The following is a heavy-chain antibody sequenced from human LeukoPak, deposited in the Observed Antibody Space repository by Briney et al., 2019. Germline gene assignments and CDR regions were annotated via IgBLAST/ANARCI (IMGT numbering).Heavy chain of an antibody. CDR1: GFTFSDYY. Sequence: GGSLRLSCAASGFTFSDYYMSWIRQAPGKGLEWVSYINISSSYTNYADSVKGRFTISRDNAKNSLYLQMNSLRAEDTAVYYCARFAGSGSYVDYWGQGTLVTVSS. V-gene: IGHV3-11*03. J-gene: IGHJ4*02. CDR2: INISSSYT. D-gene: IGHD3-10*01. CDR3: ARFAGSGSYVDY.